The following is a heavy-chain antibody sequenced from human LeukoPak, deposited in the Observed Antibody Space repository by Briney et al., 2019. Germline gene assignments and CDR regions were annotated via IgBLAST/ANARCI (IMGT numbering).Heavy chain of an antibody. D-gene: IGHD6-19*01. Sequence: GASVKVSCKASAYTFTSYYMHWVRQAPGQGLEWMGIINPSGGSTNYAQKFQDRVTMTRDTSTSTVSMELSSLRSEDTAVYYRAREYSSGWDYWGQGTLVTVSS. V-gene: IGHV1-46*01. J-gene: IGHJ4*02. CDR2: INPSGGST. CDR1: AYTFTSYY. CDR3: AREYSSGWDY.